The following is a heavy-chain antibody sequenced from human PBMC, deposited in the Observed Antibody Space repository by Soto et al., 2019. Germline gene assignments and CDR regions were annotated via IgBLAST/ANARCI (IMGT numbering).Heavy chain of an antibody. D-gene: IGHD6-6*01. J-gene: IGHJ4*02. Sequence: SENLSLPCTVSGGSLSRSSYYWGWIRQPPGKGLEWIGSIYYSGSTYYNPSLKSRVTISVDTSKNQFSLKLSSVTAADTAVYYCASPGHSSSSDYWGQGTLVTVSS. CDR1: GGSLSRSSYY. CDR3: ASPGHSSSSDY. CDR2: IYYSGST. V-gene: IGHV4-39*01.